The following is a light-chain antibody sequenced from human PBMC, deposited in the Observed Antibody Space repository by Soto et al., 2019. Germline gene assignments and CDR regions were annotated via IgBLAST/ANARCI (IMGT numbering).Light chain of an antibody. CDR2: GAS. CDR1: QGVSGNY. CDR3: QPYGDLPLI. V-gene: IGKV3-20*01. Sequence: EIVLTQSPGTLSLSPGERATLSCRASQGVSGNYLAWYQQRPGQAPRLIIYGASSRATGITDRFSGSGSGTHFTLTISRLEPEDFAVYYCQPYGDLPLIFGGGTKVEIK. J-gene: IGKJ4*01.